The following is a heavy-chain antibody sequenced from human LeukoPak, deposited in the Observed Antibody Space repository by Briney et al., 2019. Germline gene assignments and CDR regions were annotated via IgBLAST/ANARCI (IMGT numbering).Heavy chain of an antibody. D-gene: IGHD3-3*01. Sequence: PGGSLRLSCAASGFPFSSYNMHWVGHAPGKELEGLSCISSGSSYIYYAESSKGRFTISRDNAKNSLFLQLNSLRDDDTPVYYCARDPGFGFDTSGYYYFDYWGQGALVTVSS. J-gene: IGHJ4*02. CDR2: ISSGSSYI. CDR1: GFPFSSYN. V-gene: IGHV3-21*01. CDR3: ARDPGFGFDTSGYYYFDY.